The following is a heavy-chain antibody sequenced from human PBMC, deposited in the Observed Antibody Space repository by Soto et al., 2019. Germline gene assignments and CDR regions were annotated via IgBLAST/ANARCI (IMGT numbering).Heavy chain of an antibody. CDR3: AKDLSIRGSIVVVPMGVAGFDY. Sequence: QVQLVESGGGVVQPGRSLRLSCAASGFTFSSYGMHWVRQAPGKGLEWVAVISYDGSNKYYADSVKGRFTISRDNSKNTLYLQVNSLRAEDTAVYYCAKDLSIRGSIVVVPMGVAGFDYWGQGTLVTVSS. CDR1: GFTFSSYG. J-gene: IGHJ4*02. D-gene: IGHD2-2*01. CDR2: ISYDGSNK. V-gene: IGHV3-30*18.